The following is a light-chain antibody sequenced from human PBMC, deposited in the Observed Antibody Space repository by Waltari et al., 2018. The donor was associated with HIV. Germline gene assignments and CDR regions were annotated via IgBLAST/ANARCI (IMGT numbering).Light chain of an antibody. Sequence: QYVLTQPPSASGTPGQRVNISCSGSSSNIGSNNVNWYRQFPGTAPKLLIYRSRERPSGVPDRFSGSESGTSGSLAINGLQSEDDAHYYCAAWDDSLNAYVFGTGTKVTVL. CDR1: SSNIGSNN. CDR3: AAWDDSLNAYV. J-gene: IGLJ1*01. V-gene: IGLV1-44*01. CDR2: RSR.